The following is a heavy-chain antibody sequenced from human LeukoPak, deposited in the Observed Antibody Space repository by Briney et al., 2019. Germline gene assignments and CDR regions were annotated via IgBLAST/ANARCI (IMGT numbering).Heavy chain of an antibody. CDR3: AKRSEANYGSGSYYPRYNWFDP. D-gene: IGHD3-10*01. J-gene: IGHJ5*02. CDR2: ISGSGGST. V-gene: IGHV3-23*01. CDR1: GFTFSSYA. Sequence: GGSLRLSCAASGFTFSSYAMSWVRQAPGKGLEWVSRISGSGGSTSYADSVKGRFTISRDNSKNTLYLQMNSLRAEDTAVYYCAKRSEANYGSGSYYPRYNWFDPWGQGTLVTVSS.